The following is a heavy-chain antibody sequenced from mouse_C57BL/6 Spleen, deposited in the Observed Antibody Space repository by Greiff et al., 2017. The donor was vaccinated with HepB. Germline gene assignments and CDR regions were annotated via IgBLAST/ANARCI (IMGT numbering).Heavy chain of an antibody. CDR1: GFTFSSYA. D-gene: IGHD1-1*01. V-gene: IGHV5-4*01. Sequence: EVQLQESGGGLVKPGGSLKLSCAASGFTFSSYAMSWVRQTPEKRLEWVATISDGGSYTYYPDNVKGRFTISRDNAKNNLYLQMSHLKSEDTAMYYCARGHYGRHWYFDVWGTGTTVTVSS. CDR3: ARGHYGRHWYFDV. CDR2: ISDGGSYT. J-gene: IGHJ1*03.